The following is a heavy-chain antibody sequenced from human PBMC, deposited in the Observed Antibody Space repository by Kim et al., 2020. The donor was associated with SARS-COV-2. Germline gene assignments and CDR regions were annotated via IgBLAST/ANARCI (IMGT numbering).Heavy chain of an antibody. CDR3: ARESGEGYYYYGMDV. V-gene: IGHV3-33*01. CDR1: GFTFSSYG. CDR2: IWYDGSNK. J-gene: IGHJ6*02. Sequence: GGSLRLSCAASGFTFSSYGMYWVRQAPGKGLEGVAVIWYDGSNKYYADSVKGRFTISRDNSKNTLYLQMNSLRAEDTAVYYCARESGEGYYYYGMDVWGQGTTVTVSS. D-gene: IGHD3-10*01.